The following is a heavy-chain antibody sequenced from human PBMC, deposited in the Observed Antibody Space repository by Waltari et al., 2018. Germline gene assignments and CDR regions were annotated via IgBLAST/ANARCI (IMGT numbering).Heavy chain of an antibody. Sequence: QVQLVQSGAEVKKPGASLKVSCKTSGYTFTSFGVSWVRQAPGQGLEWVGWISGHTGYSKSAQTSQDRVTLTTDTSTNTASMELRNLGSDDTAIYYCARGGAITETTSPDYWGQGTLVTVSS. CDR3: ARGGAITETTSPDY. CDR2: ISGHTGYS. V-gene: IGHV1-18*01. CDR1: GYTFTSFG. D-gene: IGHD1-20*01. J-gene: IGHJ4*02.